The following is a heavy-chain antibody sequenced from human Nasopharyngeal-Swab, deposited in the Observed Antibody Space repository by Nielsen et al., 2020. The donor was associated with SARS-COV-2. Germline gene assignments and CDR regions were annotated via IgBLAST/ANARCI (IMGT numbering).Heavy chain of an antibody. J-gene: IGHJ4*02. CDR2: IYYSGST. V-gene: IGHV4-31*03. Sequence: LRLSCTVSGGSISSGGYYWGWIRQHPGKGLEWIGYIYYSGSTYYNPSLKSRVTISVDTSKNQFSLKLSSVTAADTAVYYCARVGSWFGLYYFDYWGQGTLVTVSS. D-gene: IGHD3-10*01. CDR1: GGSISSGGYY. CDR3: ARVGSWFGLYYFDY.